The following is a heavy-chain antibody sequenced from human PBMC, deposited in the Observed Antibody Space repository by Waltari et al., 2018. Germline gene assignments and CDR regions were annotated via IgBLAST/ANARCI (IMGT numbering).Heavy chain of an antibody. CDR2: LRSKGYGGTT. CDR3: TGDRGWCTTPTCPLGDY. J-gene: IGHJ4*02. V-gene: IGHV3-49*03. D-gene: IGHD2-8*02. CDR1: GCTWGDSS. Sequence: EVQLVESGGGLVQPGRSLRLSGTTSGCTWGDSSMSWCRQAQGQGLEWVRFLRSKGYGGTTEYAASVNGRFIISRDDSKNIAYLQMNSLKAEDTALYSCTGDRGWCTTPTCPLGDYWGRGTLVTVSS.